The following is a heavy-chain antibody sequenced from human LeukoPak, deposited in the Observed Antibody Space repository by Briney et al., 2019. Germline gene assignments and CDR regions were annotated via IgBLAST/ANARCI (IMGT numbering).Heavy chain of an antibody. CDR3: AKDKLISSYCFDY. V-gene: IGHV3-21*04. Sequence: GGSLRLSCAASGFTFSSYSMNWVRQAPGKGLEWVSSISSSSSYIYYADSVKGRFTISRDNSKNTLYLQMNSLRAEDTAVYYCAKDKLISSYCFDYWGQGTLVTVSS. J-gene: IGHJ4*02. CDR1: GFTFSSYS. D-gene: IGHD1-26*01. CDR2: ISSSSSYI.